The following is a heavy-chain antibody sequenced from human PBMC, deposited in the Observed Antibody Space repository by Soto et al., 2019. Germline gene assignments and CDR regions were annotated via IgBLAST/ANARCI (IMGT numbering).Heavy chain of an antibody. CDR3: AGTGWLLFNYYFDY. J-gene: IGHJ4*02. Sequence: GGSLRLSCAASGFTFSSYGMHLVRQAPGKGLEWVAVISYDGSNKYYADSVKGRFTISRDNSKNTLYLQMNSLRAEDTAVYYCAGTGWLLFNYYFDYWGQGTLVTVSS. CDR2: ISYDGSNK. CDR1: GFTFSSYG. V-gene: IGHV3-30*03. D-gene: IGHD3-9*01.